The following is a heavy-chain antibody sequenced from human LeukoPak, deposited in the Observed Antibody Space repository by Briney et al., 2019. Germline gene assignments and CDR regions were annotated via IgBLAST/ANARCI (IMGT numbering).Heavy chain of an antibody. CDR1: GVTVSSNS. J-gene: IGHJ4*02. CDR2: IYSDNT. V-gene: IGHV3-53*01. CDR3: ARRAGAYSHPYDY. D-gene: IGHD4/OR15-4a*01. Sequence: GGSLRLSCTVSGVTVSSNSMSWVCQAPGRGLEWVSFIYSDNTHYSDSVKGRFTISRDNSKNTLYLQMNSLRAEDTAVYYCARRAGAYSHPYDYWGQGTLVTVSS.